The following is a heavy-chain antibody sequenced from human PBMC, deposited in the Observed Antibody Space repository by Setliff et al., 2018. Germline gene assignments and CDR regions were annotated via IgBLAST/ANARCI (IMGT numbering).Heavy chain of an antibody. CDR3: ATFRGYTYGYDY. CDR2: ISGYNGNT. D-gene: IGHD5-18*01. V-gene: IGHV1-18*01. Sequence: ASVKVSCKASGFTFKTYSFSWIRQAPGQGREWVGWISGYNGNTIYAQNFQGRVTMTTDASTNTAYMELRSLGSDDTAVYYCATFRGYTYGYDYWGQGTLVTVSS. CDR1: GFTFKTYS. J-gene: IGHJ4*02.